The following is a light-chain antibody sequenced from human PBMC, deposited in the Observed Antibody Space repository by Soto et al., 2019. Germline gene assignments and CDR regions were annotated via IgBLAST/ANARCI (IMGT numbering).Light chain of an antibody. CDR1: QSVSSSY. CDR2: GAS. J-gene: IGKJ1*01. V-gene: IGKV3-15*01. Sequence: EIVITQYPATLSVSPGERATLSCRASQSVSSSYLAWYQQKPGQAPRLLIYGASTRATGIPARFSGSGSGTEFTLTISSLQSEDFAVYYCHQYNNWPQFGQGTKVDI. CDR3: HQYNNWPQ.